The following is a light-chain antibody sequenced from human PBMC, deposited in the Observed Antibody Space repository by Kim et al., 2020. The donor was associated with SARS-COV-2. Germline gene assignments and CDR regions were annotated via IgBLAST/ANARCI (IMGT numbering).Light chain of an antibody. CDR2: RNN. J-gene: IGLJ7*01. CDR1: SSNLGAGYD. Sequence: HSVTIPCTGSSSNLGAGYDVHGYQHLPGTAPTLLLFRNNTRPSGVPARFSASKSGTSASLAITGLQAEDEADYSCQSYDSSLSHVVFGGGTKVTVL. CDR3: QSYDSSLSHVV. V-gene: IGLV1-40*01.